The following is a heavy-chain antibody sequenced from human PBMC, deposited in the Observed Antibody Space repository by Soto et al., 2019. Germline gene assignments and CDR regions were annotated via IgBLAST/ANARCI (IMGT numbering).Heavy chain of an antibody. V-gene: IGHV1-69*06. D-gene: IGHD3-9*01. J-gene: IGHJ4*02. CDR3: ARVDYDILTGYYRGGWDY. Sequence: SVKVSCKASGGTFSSYAISWVRQAPGQGLEWMGGIIPIFGTANYAQKFQGRVTITADKSTSTAYMELSSLRSEDTAVYYCARVDYDILTGYYRGGWDYWGQGTLVTVPQ. CDR1: GGTFSSYA. CDR2: IIPIFGTA.